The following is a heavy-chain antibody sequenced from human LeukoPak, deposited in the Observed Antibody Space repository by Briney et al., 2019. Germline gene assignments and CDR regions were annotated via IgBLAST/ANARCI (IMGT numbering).Heavy chain of an antibody. CDR1: GFTFSNAW. CDR2: IKSKTDGGTT. V-gene: IGHV3-15*01. CDR3: TTDAYYYGSGSADY. J-gene: IGHJ4*02. Sequence: GGSLRLSCAASGFTFSNAWMSWVRQAPGKGLEWVGRIKSKTDGGTTDYAAPVKGRFTISRDDSKNTLYLQMNSLKTGDTAVYYCTTDAYYYGSGSADYWGQGTLVTVSS. D-gene: IGHD3-10*01.